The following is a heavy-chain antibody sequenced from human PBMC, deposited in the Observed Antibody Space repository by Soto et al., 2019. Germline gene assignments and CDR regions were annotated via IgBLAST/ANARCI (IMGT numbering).Heavy chain of an antibody. CDR2: IYYSGST. D-gene: IGHD3-10*01. CDR3: ASTMVLYYFDY. J-gene: IGHJ4*02. V-gene: IGHV4-61*01. CDR1: GGSVSSGSYY. Sequence: PSETLSLTCTVSGGSVSSGSYYWSWIRQPPGKGLEWIGYIYYSGSTNYNPSLKSRVTILVDTSKNQFSLKLSSVTAADTAVYYCASTMVLYYFDYWGQGTLVTVS.